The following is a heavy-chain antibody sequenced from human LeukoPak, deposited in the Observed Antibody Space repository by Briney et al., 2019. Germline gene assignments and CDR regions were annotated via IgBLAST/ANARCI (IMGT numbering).Heavy chain of an antibody. CDR2: INPNSGGT. J-gene: IGHJ4*02. CDR3: ARTYGDYGFLLI. V-gene: IGHV1-2*02. D-gene: IGHD4-17*01. Sequence: MVWINPNSGGTNYAQTFQGRVTMTRDTSISTAYMELSRLRSDDTAVYYCARTYGDYGFLLIWGQGTLVTVSS.